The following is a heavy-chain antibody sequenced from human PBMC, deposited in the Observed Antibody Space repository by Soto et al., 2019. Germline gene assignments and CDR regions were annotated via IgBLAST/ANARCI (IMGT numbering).Heavy chain of an antibody. D-gene: IGHD3-22*01. V-gene: IGHV3-23*01. CDR3: AKEMTSGYYLFDY. CDR2: ISGTGGST. J-gene: IGHJ4*02. CDR1: GFTFSSYA. Sequence: GGSLRLSCAVSGFTFSSYAMSWVRQAPGKGLEWVSTISGTGGSTYYPDSVKGRFTISRDNSKNTVYLQMNSLRAEDAAVYYCAKEMTSGYYLFDYWGQGTQVTVSS.